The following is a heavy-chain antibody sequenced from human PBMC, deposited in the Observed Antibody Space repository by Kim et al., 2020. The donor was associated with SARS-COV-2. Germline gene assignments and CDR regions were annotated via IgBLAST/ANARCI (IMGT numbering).Heavy chain of an antibody. CDR3: ARDQGNIAARPSWFDT. CDR2: ISYDGSNK. D-gene: IGHD6-6*01. V-gene: IGHV3-30-3*01. J-gene: IGHJ5*02. Sequence: GGSLRLSCAASGFTFSSYAMHWVRQAPGKGLEWVAVISYDGSNKYYADSVKGRFTISRDNSKNTLYLQMNSLRAEDTAVYYCARDQGNIAARPSWFDTWGQGTLVTVSS. CDR1: GFTFSSYA.